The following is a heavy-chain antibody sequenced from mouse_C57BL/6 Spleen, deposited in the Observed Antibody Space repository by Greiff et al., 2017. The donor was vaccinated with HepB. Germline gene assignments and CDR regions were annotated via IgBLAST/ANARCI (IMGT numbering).Heavy chain of an antibody. D-gene: IGHD3-2*02. J-gene: IGHJ2*01. V-gene: IGHV14-4*01. CDR2: IDPENGDT. CDR1: GFNIKDDY. CDR3: TTSRSGYVRYFDY. Sequence: DVQLQESGAELVRPGASVKLSCTASGFNIKDDYMHWVKQRPEQGLEWIGWIDPENGDTEYASKFQGKATITADTSSNTAYLQLSSLTSEDTAVYYCTTSRSGYVRYFDYWGQGTTLTVSS.